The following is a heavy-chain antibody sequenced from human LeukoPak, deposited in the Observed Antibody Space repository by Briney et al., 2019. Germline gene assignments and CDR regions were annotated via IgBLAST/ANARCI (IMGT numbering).Heavy chain of an antibody. CDR2: ISGDGGST. J-gene: IGHJ4*02. CDR1: GFTFDDYA. D-gene: IGHD7-27*01. CDR3: AKAEANWGSDYFDY. Sequence: PGGSLRLSCAASGFTFDDYAMHSVRQAPGKGLEWVSLISGDGGSTYYADSVKGRFTISRDNSKNSLYLQMNSLRTEDTALYYCAKAEANWGSDYFDYWGQGTLVTVSS. V-gene: IGHV3-43*02.